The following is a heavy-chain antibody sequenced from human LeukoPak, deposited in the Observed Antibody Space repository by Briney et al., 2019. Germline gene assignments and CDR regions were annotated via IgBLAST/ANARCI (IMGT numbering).Heavy chain of an antibody. J-gene: IGHJ6*03. CDR3: ARAPERWYSYGSYTYYYMDV. D-gene: IGHD5-18*01. CDR2: ISYSGST. V-gene: IGHV4-59*01. CDR1: GGSISSYY. Sequence: SETLSLTCTVSGGSISSYYWNWIRQPPGNGLEWIGSISYSGSTNYNPSLESRVTISVDTSKNQISLKVSSVTAADTTVYYCARAPERWYSYGSYTYYYMDVWGKGTTVTVSS.